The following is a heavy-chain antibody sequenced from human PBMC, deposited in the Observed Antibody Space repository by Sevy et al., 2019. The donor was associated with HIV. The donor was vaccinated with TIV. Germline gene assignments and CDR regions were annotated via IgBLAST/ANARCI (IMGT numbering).Heavy chain of an antibody. J-gene: IGHJ4*02. Sequence: ASVKVSCKTSGYTFAAYYIHWVRQAPGQGPEWLGWICPNGGDTTFAQKFQGRVTVTMSTSINTVYMELNRLRSDDTAVYYCARGKREEWLLYLDNWGQGTLVTVSS. CDR1: GYTFAAYY. CDR2: ICPNGGDT. V-gene: IGHV1-2*02. CDR3: ARGKREEWLLYLDN. D-gene: IGHD3-3*01.